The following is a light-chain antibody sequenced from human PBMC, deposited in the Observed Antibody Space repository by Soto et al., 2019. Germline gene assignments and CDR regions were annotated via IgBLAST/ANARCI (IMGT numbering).Light chain of an antibody. Sequence: DIQMTQSPSSLTASVGDRVTISCRASQGFSNSLAWYQQKPGKVPTLLIYGASILQSGVPSRFSGSGSGTEFTLTIRSLQPEDVATYYCQKYDSAPLTFGGGTKVEIK. CDR3: QKYDSAPLT. J-gene: IGKJ4*01. CDR1: QGFSNS. V-gene: IGKV1-27*01. CDR2: GAS.